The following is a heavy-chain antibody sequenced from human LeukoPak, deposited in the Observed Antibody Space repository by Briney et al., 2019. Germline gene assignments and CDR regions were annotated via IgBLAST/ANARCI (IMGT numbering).Heavy chain of an antibody. CDR1: GFTFSDYY. CDR3: TRRPYSSSWYYFDY. V-gene: IGHV3-11*04. CDR2: ISSSGSML. Sequence: GGSLRLSCTVSGFTFSDYYMSWVRQAPGKGLEWVSYISSSGSMLHYADSVEDRFTISRDNGKSSLYLQMSSLRVEDTAVYYCTRRPYSSSWYYFDYWGQGTLVTVSS. D-gene: IGHD6-13*01. J-gene: IGHJ4*02.